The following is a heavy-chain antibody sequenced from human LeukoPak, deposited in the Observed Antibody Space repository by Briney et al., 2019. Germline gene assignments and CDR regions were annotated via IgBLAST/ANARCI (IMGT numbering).Heavy chain of an antibody. CDR2: INPNSGGT. Sequence: ASVKVSCKASGYTITDYYVHWVRQAPGQGLEWMGWINPNSGGTNYALKFQGRVTMTRDTSISTAYMELSRLRSDDTAVYYCARDLTVTTSIDYYYNYMDVWGKGTTVTVSS. D-gene: IGHD4-17*01. V-gene: IGHV1-2*02. CDR3: ARDLTVTTSIDYYYNYMDV. J-gene: IGHJ6*03. CDR1: GYTITDYY.